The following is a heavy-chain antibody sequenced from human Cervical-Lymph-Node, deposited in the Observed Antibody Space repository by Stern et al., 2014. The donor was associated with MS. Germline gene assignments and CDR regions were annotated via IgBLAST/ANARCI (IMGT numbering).Heavy chain of an antibody. Sequence: EVHLVESGGGVIQPGGSLRLSCTASGFTVSRDSMTWVRQAPGQGLEWVALRTNVESNYYTDCVTGRFAISRDDSKNPVYLHMTSQRAEDTAMYYCARDTSSPERSDWWGQGTLVTVSS. V-gene: IGHV3-53*01. J-gene: IGHJ4*02. D-gene: IGHD1-1*01. CDR3: ARDTSSPERSDW. CDR1: GFTVSRDS. CDR2: RTNVESN.